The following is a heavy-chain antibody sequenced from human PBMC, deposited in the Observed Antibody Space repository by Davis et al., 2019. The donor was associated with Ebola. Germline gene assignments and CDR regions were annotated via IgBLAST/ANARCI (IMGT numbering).Heavy chain of an antibody. CDR2: MNPNSGNT. V-gene: IGHV1-8*01. D-gene: IGHD5-24*01. J-gene: IGHJ4*02. CDR3: ARVRVTTERWLQSLGY. Sequence: AASVKVSCKASGYTFTSYDINWVRQATGQGPEWMGWMNPNSGNTGYAQKFQGRVTMTRNTSISTACMELSSLRSEDTAVYYCARVRVTTERWLQSLGYWGQGTLVTVSS. CDR1: GYTFTSYD.